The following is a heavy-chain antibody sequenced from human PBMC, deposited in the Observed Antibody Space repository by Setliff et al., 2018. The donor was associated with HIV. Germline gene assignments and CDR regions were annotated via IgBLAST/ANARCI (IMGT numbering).Heavy chain of an antibody. J-gene: IGHJ3*01. CDR3: VRDRSLRFSQSPSLHYFDV. CDR1: GYHINDGFH. CDR2: IYNSGHA. V-gene: IGHV4-38-2*02. Sequence: TLSLTCLVFGYHINDGFHWGWIRQSPRKGLEWLGSIYNSGHASYNPSRWSRVTMSVDTSKNRFSLRLTSVTAADTAVYYCVRDRSLRFSQSPSLHYFDVWGQGILVTVSS.